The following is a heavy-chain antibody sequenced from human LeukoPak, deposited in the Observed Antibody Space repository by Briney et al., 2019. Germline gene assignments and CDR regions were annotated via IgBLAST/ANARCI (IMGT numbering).Heavy chain of an antibody. CDR3: ARERWTGTTARLDAFDI. Sequence: ASVKVSCKASGYTFSNYAMHWVRQAPGQRPEWMGWINAGNGNTEYSQKFQGRVTITTDESTSTAYMELSSLRSEDTAVYYCARERWTGTTARLDAFDIWGQGTMVTVSS. CDR1: GYTFSNYA. CDR2: INAGNGNT. V-gene: IGHV1-3*01. J-gene: IGHJ3*02. D-gene: IGHD1-1*01.